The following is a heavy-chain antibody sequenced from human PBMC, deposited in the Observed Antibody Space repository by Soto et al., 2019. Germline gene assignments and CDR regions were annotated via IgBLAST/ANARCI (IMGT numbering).Heavy chain of an antibody. CDR2: ISPMFGAA. CDR1: GRTFNTYA. J-gene: IGHJ4*02. CDR3: AREVQVHTPAFVY. Sequence: QVQLVQSGAEMKKPGSSVKVSCQSSGRTFNTYAMNWVRQAPGQGPEWMGDISPMFGAADYAPKFQGRVTITADESRGTSYMQLSSLTSEDTALYFCAREVQVHTPAFVYWGQGTLVTVSS. D-gene: IGHD3-10*01. V-gene: IGHV1-69*19.